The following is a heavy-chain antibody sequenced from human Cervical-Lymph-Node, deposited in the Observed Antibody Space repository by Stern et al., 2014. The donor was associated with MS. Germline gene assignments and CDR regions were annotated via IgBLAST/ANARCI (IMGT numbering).Heavy chain of an antibody. V-gene: IGHV2-5*02. CDR1: GFSLSTSGVG. D-gene: IGHD3-16*01. CDR2: IYWDDVK. CDR3: ARRLWGAVFDP. J-gene: IGHJ5*02. Sequence: QITLKESGPTLVKPTQTLTLTCTFSGFSLSTSGVGVGWIRQPPGKALEWLALIYWDDVKRYSPSLKSLLTLTNVTSNNHVCPTPTNMAPVESATYYWARRLWGAVFDPWGQGTLVTVSS.